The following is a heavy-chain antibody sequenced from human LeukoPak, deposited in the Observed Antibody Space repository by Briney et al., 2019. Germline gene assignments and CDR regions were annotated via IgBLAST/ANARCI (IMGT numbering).Heavy chain of an antibody. J-gene: IGHJ4*02. CDR1: GFTFSSYE. D-gene: IGHD3-16*01. CDR2: ISSSGSTI. CDR3: ARDAYQVAGSTLNDY. Sequence: GGSLRLSCAASGFTFSSYEMNWVRRAPGKGLEWVSYISSSGSTIYYADSVKGRFTISRDNAKNSLYLQMNSLRAEDTAVYYCARDAYQVAGSTLNDYWGQGTLVTVSS. V-gene: IGHV3-48*03.